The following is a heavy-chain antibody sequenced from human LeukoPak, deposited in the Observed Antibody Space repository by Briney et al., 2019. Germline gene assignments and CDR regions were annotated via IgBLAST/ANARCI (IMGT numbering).Heavy chain of an antibody. CDR1: GFTFSNYW. CDR3: VRSVEGNFDY. J-gene: IGHJ4*02. Sequence: GGSLRLSCAGSGFTFSNYWMTWVRQAPGKGLEWVANINQDGSEKYYVDSVKGRFTISRDNAKNSLYLQMNSLRDDDMAIYYCVRSVEGNFDYWGQGTLVTVSS. V-gene: IGHV3-7*01. CDR2: INQDGSEK.